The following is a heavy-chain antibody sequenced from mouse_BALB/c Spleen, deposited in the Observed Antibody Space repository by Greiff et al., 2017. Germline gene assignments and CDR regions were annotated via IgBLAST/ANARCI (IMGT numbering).Heavy chain of an antibody. V-gene: IGHV5-17*02. CDR1: GFTFSSFG. CDR3: AREAYYGNPFAY. D-gene: IGHD2-10*01. CDR2: ISSGSSTI. Sequence: EVMLVESGGGLVQPGGSRKLSCAASGFTFSSFGMHWVRQAPEKGLEWVAYISSGSSTIYYADTVKGRFTISRDNPKNTLFLQMTSLRSEDTAMYYCAREAYYGNPFAYWGQGTLVTVSA. J-gene: IGHJ3*01.